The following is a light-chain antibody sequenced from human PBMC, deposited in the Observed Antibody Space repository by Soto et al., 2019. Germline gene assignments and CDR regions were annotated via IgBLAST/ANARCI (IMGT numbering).Light chain of an antibody. CDR3: QQRGNWHPPIS. J-gene: IGKJ5*01. Sequence: ESVLTHSPATLSLSPGERATLSCRASQGISYSLAWYQQKPGQAPRLLIHDASSRVTGVPARFSGSGSETDFTLTISSLQPEDFAVYYCQQRGNWHPPISFGQGTRLEIK. CDR1: QGISYS. V-gene: IGKV3-11*01. CDR2: DAS.